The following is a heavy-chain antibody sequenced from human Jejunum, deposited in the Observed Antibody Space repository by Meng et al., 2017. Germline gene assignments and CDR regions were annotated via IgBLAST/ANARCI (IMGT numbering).Heavy chain of an antibody. CDR3: ARVILYSGSYYFDS. V-gene: IGHV4-61*01. Sequence: VRLRGAGPWLVRPSETLSLTCTCSGGVLSGDNYYLSWIRQPPGKGLEWIGYIYYSGSTDHNPSLKSRVTMSVDTSRNQFSLNLSSVTAADTAVYYCARVILYSGSYYFDSWGQGTLVTVSS. J-gene: IGHJ4*02. CDR2: IYYSGST. CDR1: GGVLSGDNYY. D-gene: IGHD1-26*01.